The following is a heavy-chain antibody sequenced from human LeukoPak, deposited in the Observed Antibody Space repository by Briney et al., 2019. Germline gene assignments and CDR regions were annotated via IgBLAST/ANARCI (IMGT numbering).Heavy chain of an antibody. V-gene: IGHV4-59*01. CDR2: IYSSGST. CDR1: GGSTTTYY. CDR3: ARVRGDSSNDAFDI. Sequence: SETLSLTCTVSGGSTTTYYWSWIRQPPGKGLEWIGYIYSSGSTNYNPSLKSRVTISIDTSKNQFSLKLHSVTAADTAVYYCARVRGDSSNDAFDIWGQGTAVTVSS. J-gene: IGHJ3*02. D-gene: IGHD2-21*02.